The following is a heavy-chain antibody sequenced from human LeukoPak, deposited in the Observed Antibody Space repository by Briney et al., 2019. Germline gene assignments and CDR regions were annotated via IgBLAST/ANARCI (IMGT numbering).Heavy chain of an antibody. CDR2: IYYSGST. J-gene: IGHJ5*02. CDR3: ARDHVTDYGDYEGFDP. V-gene: IGHV4-59*01. CDR1: GGSISSYY. D-gene: IGHD4-17*01. Sequence: PSETLSLTCTVSGGSISSYYWSWIRQPPGKGLEWIGYIYYSGSTNYNPSLKSRVTISVDTSKNQFSLKLSSVTAADTAVYYCARDHVTDYGDYEGFDPWGQGTLVTVSS.